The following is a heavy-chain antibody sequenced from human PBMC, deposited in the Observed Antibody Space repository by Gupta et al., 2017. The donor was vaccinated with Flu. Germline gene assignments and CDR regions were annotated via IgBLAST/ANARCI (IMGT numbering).Heavy chain of an antibody. J-gene: IGHJ4*02. V-gene: IGHV4-34*01. CDR1: GGSFSGYY. CDR3: ARGRKTRARSSVYFDY. CDR2: INHSGST. D-gene: IGHD6-6*01. Sequence: QVQLPQWCSGLLEPSGPLSLTCAVSGGSFSGYYWSWTLEPPGKGLEWIGEINHSGSTNYNSCLKSRVTISVDTSKNQFSLKLSSVTAADTAVYYCARGRKTRARSSVYFDYWGQGTLVTVSS.